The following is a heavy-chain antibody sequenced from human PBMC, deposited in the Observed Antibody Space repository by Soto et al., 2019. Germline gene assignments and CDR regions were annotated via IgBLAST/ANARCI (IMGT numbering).Heavy chain of an antibody. V-gene: IGHV4-59*01. J-gene: IGHJ3*02. Sequence: PSETLSLTCTVSGGSISSYYWSWIRQPPGKGLEWIGYIYYSGSTNYNPSLKSRVTISVDTSKNQFSLKLSSVTAADTAVYYCERETNTVVTVGDFDIWGQGTMVTVSS. CDR1: GGSISSYY. D-gene: IGHD2-15*01. CDR2: IYYSGST. CDR3: ERETNTVVTVGDFDI.